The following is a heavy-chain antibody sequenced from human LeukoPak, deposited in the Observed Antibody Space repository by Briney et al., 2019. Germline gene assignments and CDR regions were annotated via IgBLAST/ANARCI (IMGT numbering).Heavy chain of an antibody. CDR3: ARVFLSSSFQGYFDY. CDR2: FDPEDGET. D-gene: IGHD6-6*01. Sequence: ASVKVSCKVSGYTLTELSMHWVRQAPGKGLEWMGGFDPEDGETIYAQKFQGRVTMTTDTSTSTAYMELRSLRSDDTAVYYCARVFLSSSFQGYFDYWGQGTLVTVSS. J-gene: IGHJ4*02. V-gene: IGHV1-24*01. CDR1: GYTLTELS.